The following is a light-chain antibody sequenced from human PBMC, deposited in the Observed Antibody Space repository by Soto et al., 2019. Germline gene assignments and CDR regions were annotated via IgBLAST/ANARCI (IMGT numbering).Light chain of an antibody. CDR3: SSYTSSSIYV. CDR1: SSDVGGYNY. Sequence: LTQPASVSVSPGQSIIISCTGTSSDVGGYNYVSWYQQHPGKAPKLMIYDVSNRPSGVSNRFSGSKSGNTASLTISGLQAEDEADYYCSSYTSSSIYVFGTGTKVTAL. CDR2: DVS. V-gene: IGLV2-14*01. J-gene: IGLJ1*01.